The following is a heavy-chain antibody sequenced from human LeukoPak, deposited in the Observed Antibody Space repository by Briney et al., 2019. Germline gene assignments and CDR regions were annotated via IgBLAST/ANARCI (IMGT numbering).Heavy chain of an antibody. J-gene: IGHJ6*03. CDR2: IIPIFGTA. D-gene: IGHD1-26*01. CDR1: GGTFSSYA. Sequence: SVKVSCKASGGTFSSYAVSWVRPAPGQGREWMGGIIPIFGTANYAQKLQSRVTITAHESTSTAYMELSSLRSEDTAVYYCARGGRPDYYYYMDVWGKGTTVTVSS. CDR3: ARGGRPDYYYYMDV. V-gene: IGHV1-69*13.